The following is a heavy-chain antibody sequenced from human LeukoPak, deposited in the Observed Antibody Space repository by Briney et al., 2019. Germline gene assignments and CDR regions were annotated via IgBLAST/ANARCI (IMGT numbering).Heavy chain of an antibody. CDR3: AGNSGWYVHNY. J-gene: IGHJ4*02. CDR2: IHTRGST. Sequence: PSETLSLTCTVSGGSISSYYWSWIRQPPGKGLEWIGYIHTRGSTNYNPSLKSRVTISVDTSKNQFSLKLSSVTAADTAVYYCAGNSGWYVHNYWGQGTLVSVSS. V-gene: IGHV4-4*09. CDR1: GGSISSYY. D-gene: IGHD6-19*01.